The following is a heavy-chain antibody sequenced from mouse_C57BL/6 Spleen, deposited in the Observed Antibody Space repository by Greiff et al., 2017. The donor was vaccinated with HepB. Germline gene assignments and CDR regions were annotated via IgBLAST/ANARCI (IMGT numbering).Heavy chain of an antibody. CDR3: ARGGTTVVFDY. CDR1: GYAFSSSW. J-gene: IGHJ2*01. CDR2: IYPGDGDT. D-gene: IGHD1-1*01. Sequence: VQLQQSGPELVKPGASVKISCKASGYAFSSSWMNWVKQRPGKGLEWIGRIYPGDGDTNYNGKFKGKATLTADKSSSTAYMQLSSLTSEDSAVYFCARGGTTVVFDYWGQGTTLTVSS. V-gene: IGHV1-82*01.